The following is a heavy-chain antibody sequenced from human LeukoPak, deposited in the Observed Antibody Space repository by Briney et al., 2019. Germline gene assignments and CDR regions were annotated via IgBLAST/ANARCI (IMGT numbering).Heavy chain of an antibody. CDR2: MNPNSGKT. Sequence: ASVKVSCKASGYTLTSYDINWVRQATGQGLEWMGWMNPNSGKTGYAQKFQGRITITRNTSISTAYMELSSLRSEDTAVYSRETPSRYFDYWGQGTLVTVSS. D-gene: IGHD4-23*01. CDR1: GYTLTSYD. J-gene: IGHJ4*02. V-gene: IGHV1-8*01. CDR3: ETPSRYFDY.